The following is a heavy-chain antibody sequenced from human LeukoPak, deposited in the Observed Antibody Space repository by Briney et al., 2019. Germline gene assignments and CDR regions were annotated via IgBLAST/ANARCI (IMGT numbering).Heavy chain of an antibody. V-gene: IGHV3-21*01. CDR1: GFTFSSYS. J-gene: IGHJ4*02. CDR2: ISSSSSYI. Sequence: GGSLRLSCAASGFTFSSYSMNWVRQAPGKGLEWVSSISSSSSYIYYADSVKGRFTISGDNAKNSLYLRMNSLRAEDTAVYYCARGLGYYYDSSGWRLFDYWGQGTLVTVSS. CDR3: ARGLGYYYDSSGWRLFDY. D-gene: IGHD3-22*01.